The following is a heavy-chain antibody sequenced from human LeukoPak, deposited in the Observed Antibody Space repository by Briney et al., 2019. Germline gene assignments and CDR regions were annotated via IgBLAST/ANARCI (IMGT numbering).Heavy chain of an antibody. CDR2: ISYDGSNK. J-gene: IGHJ4*02. Sequence: GGSLRLSCAASGFTFSSYAMHWVRQAPGKGLEWVAVISYDGSNKYYADSVKGRFTISRDNSKNTLYLQMNSLRAEDTAVYYCARLRYSSGWMDYWGQGTLVTVSS. D-gene: IGHD6-19*01. CDR1: GFTFSSYA. CDR3: ARLRYSSGWMDY. V-gene: IGHV3-30-3*01.